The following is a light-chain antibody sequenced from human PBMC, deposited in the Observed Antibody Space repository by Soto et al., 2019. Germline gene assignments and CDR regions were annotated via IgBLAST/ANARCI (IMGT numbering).Light chain of an antibody. V-gene: IGLV2-14*03. J-gene: IGLJ2*01. Sequence: QSALTQPASVSGSPGQSITISCTGTSSDVGAYNYVSWYQKHPGKAPKLMIYDVRNRPSGVSTRFSGSKSGNTASLTISGLQAEDDADYYCSSYTRSATLIFGGGTKLTVL. CDR1: SSDVGAYNY. CDR2: DVR. CDR3: SSYTRSATLI.